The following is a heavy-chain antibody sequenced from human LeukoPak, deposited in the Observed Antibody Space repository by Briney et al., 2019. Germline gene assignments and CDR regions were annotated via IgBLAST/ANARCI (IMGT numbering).Heavy chain of an antibody. CDR1: GFTFSSYA. J-gene: IGHJ4*02. V-gene: IGHV3-23*01. D-gene: IGHD2-21*01. Sequence: GGSLRLSCAAPGFTFSSYAMSWVRQAPGKGLEWVSAISGSGGSTYYADSVKGRFTISRDNSKNTLYLQMNSLRAADTAVYYCAKFLPTHIVVANYYFDYWGQGTLVTVSS. CDR2: ISGSGGST. CDR3: AKFLPTHIVVANYYFDY.